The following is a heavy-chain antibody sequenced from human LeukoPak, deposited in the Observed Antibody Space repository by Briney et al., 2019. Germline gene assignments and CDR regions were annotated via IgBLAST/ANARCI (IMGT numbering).Heavy chain of an antibody. Sequence: GESLKISCKGSGYSFTSYWIGWVRQMPGKGLEWMGIIYPGDSDDRYIPSFEGQVTISADKSISTAYLQWRSLRASDTAMYYCARLKGVTVSGPVDYWGQGTLVTVSS. V-gene: IGHV5-51*01. J-gene: IGHJ4*02. CDR2: IYPGDSDD. CDR1: GYSFTSYW. CDR3: ARLKGVTVSGPVDY. D-gene: IGHD1-14*01.